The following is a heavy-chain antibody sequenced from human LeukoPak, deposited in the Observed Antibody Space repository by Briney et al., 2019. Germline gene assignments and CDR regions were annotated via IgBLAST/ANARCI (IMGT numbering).Heavy chain of an antibody. D-gene: IGHD3-3*01. CDR3: ARESLGDYYDFWSVLPLGHYYGMDV. CDR2: IYTSGST. V-gene: IGHV4-61*02. Sequence: KSSQTLSLTCTVSGGSISSGSYYWSWIRQPAGKGLEWIGRIYTSGSTNYNPSLKSRVTISVDTSKNQFSLKLSSVTAADTAVYYCARESLGDYYDFWSVLPLGHYYGMDVWGQGTTVTVSS. J-gene: IGHJ6*02. CDR1: GGSISSGSYY.